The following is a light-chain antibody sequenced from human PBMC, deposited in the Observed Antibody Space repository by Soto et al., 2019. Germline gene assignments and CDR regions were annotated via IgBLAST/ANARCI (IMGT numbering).Light chain of an antibody. CDR3: QHYSSQT. CDR1: QSVSSNY. J-gene: IGKJ1*01. CDR2: GAS. V-gene: IGKV3-20*01. Sequence: EVVLTQSPGTLSLSPGERATLSCRASQSVSSNYLAWYQQRPGQAPRLLIYGASSRATGIPDRFSGSGSGTDFTLTINRLEPEDSAVYFCQHYSSQTFGQGTKVDIK.